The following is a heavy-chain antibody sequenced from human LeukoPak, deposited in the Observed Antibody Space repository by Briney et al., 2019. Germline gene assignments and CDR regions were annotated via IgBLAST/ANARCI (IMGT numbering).Heavy chain of an antibody. J-gene: IGHJ4*02. CDR2: ISGYNGNT. Sequence: GASVKVSCKASGYTFTSYGISWVRQAPGQGLEWMGWISGYNGNTNYAQKFQGRVTMTTDTSTSTAYMEMRSLRSDDTAVYYCARDQWQLWLVGSEVDYWGQGTPVTVSS. CDR1: GYTFTSYG. CDR3: ARDQWQLWLVGSEVDY. D-gene: IGHD6-19*01. V-gene: IGHV1-18*01.